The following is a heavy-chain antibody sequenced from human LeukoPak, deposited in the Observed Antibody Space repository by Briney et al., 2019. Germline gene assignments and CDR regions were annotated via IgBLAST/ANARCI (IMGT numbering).Heavy chain of an antibody. CDR3: ARHLLQRSPFDY. J-gene: IGHJ4*02. CDR1: GGSISSSSYY. V-gene: IGHV4-39*01. Sequence: SETLSLTCTVSGGSISSSSYYWGWIRQPPGKGLEWIGSIYYSGSTYYNPSLKSRVTISVDTSKNQFSLKLSSVTAADTAVYYCARHLLQRSPFDYWGQGTLVTVSS. D-gene: IGHD4-11*01. CDR2: IYYSGST.